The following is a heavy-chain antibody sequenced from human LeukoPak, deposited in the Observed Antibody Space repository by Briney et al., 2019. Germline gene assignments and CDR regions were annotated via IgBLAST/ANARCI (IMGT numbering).Heavy chain of an antibody. Sequence: PSETLSLTCAVYGGSFSGYYWSWIRQPPGKGLEWIGEINHSGSTNYNPSLKSRVTISVDTSKNQFSLKLSSVTAADTAVYYCAREAPNWNYDPAAFDIWGQGTMVTVSS. CDR3: AREAPNWNYDPAAFDI. CDR1: GGSFSGYY. D-gene: IGHD1-7*01. CDR2: INHSGST. V-gene: IGHV4-34*01. J-gene: IGHJ3*02.